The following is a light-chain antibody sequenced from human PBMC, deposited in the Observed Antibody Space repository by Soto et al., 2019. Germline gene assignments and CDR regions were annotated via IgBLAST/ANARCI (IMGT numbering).Light chain of an antibody. J-gene: IGLJ1*01. Sequence: LTQTASVSGSPGQSITISCTGTSSDVGGYNYVSWYQQHPGKAPKFMIYDVSNRPSGVSNRFSGSKSGNTASLTISGLQAEDEADYYCSSYTTSNTRQIVFGTGTKVTVL. V-gene: IGLV2-14*01. CDR2: DVS. CDR1: SSDVGGYNY. CDR3: SSYTTSNTRQIV.